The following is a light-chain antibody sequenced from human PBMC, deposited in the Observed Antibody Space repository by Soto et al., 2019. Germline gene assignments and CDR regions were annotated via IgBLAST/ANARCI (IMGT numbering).Light chain of an antibody. CDR2: GAS. V-gene: IGKV3-20*01. CDR3: QQYGSSPT. J-gene: IGKJ4*01. Sequence: EIVLTQSPGTLSLSPGERATLSCRASQSVRTNFLAWYQQKPGQAPRLLIYGASSRATGIPDRFGGSGSGTDFTLTISGLEPEDLAVYYCQQYGSSPTFGGGTKVEIK. CDR1: QSVRTNF.